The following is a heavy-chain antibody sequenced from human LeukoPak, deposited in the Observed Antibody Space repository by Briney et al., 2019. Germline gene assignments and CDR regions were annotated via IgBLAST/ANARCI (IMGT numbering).Heavy chain of an antibody. J-gene: IGHJ5*02. CDR1: GGSISSSNW. CDR3: AGVARWEPIDL. V-gene: IGHV4-4*03. D-gene: IGHD1-26*01. CDR2: IYHSGST. Sequence: PETLSLTCAVSGGSISSSNWWSWVRQPPGKGLEWIGEIYHSGSTNYNPSLKSRVTISVDKSKNKFSLKLSSVTAADTAVCYWAGVARWEPIDLWGQGTLVTVSS.